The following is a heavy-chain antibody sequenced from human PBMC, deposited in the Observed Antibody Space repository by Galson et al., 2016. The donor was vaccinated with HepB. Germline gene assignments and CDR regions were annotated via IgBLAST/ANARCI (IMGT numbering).Heavy chain of an antibody. D-gene: IGHD5-12*01. CDR3: ARDTFLSAYDTHLFGY. CDR2: INPSGIST. J-gene: IGHJ4*02. CDR1: GYTFTSYY. Sequence: SVKVSCKASGYTFTSYYMHWVRQAPGQGLEWMGKINPSGISTSYAQEFQDRVTMTRDMSTSTVYMELSGLRSEDTAVYYCARDTFLSAYDTHLFGYWGQGTPVTVSS. V-gene: IGHV1-46*01.